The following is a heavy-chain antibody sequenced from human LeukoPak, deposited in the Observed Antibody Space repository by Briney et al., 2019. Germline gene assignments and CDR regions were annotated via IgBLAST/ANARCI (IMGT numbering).Heavy chain of an antibody. CDR3: ARDPTMVRPGDY. J-gene: IGHJ4*02. D-gene: IGHD3-10*01. CDR1: GYTFTSYY. V-gene: IGHV1-46*01. CDR2: INPSGGST. Sequence: ASVKVSCKASGYTFTSYYMHWVRQAPGRGLEWMGIINPSGGSTSYAQKFQGRVTMTRDTSTSTVYMELSSLRSEDTAVYYCARDPTMVRPGDYWGQGTLVTVSS.